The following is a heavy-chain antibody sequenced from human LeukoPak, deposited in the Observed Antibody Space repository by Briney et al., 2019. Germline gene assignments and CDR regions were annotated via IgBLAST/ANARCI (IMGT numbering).Heavy chain of an antibody. Sequence: SETLSLTCTVSGGSISSGGYYWSWIRQHLGKGLEWIGYIYYSGSTYYNPSLKSRVTISVDTSKNQFSLKLSSVTAADTAVYYCARDCQMVRGASNYYYGMDVWGQGTTVTVSS. J-gene: IGHJ6*02. CDR1: GGSISSGGYY. D-gene: IGHD3-10*01. CDR2: IYYSGST. CDR3: ARDCQMVRGASNYYYGMDV. V-gene: IGHV4-31*03.